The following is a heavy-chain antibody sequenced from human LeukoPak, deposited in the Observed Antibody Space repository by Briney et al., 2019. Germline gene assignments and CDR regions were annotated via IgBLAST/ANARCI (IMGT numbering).Heavy chain of an antibody. CDR1: GYSVTSYW. D-gene: IGHD1-26*01. CDR3: ARGSIVGATRNYFGY. CDR2: IYPGDSDT. V-gene: IGHV5-51*01. Sequence: GESLKISCKGSGYSVTSYWIGWVRQMPGKGLEWMGIIYPGDSDTRYSPSFQGQVTISADKSISTAYLQWSSLKASDTAMYYCARGSIVGATRNYFGYWGQGTLVTVSS. J-gene: IGHJ4*02.